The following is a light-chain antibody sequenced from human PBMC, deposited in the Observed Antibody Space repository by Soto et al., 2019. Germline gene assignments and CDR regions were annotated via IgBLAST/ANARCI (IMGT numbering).Light chain of an antibody. V-gene: IGLV2-14*01. J-gene: IGLJ1*01. Sequence: QPASVSGSPGQSITISCTGTSSDVGGYNYVSWYQQYPGKAPKLMIYEVSNRPSGVSNRFSGSKSGNTASLTISGLQAEDVAAYYCSSYTSRSTQVFGTGTKLTV. CDR1: SSDVGGYNY. CDR3: SSYTSRSTQV. CDR2: EVS.